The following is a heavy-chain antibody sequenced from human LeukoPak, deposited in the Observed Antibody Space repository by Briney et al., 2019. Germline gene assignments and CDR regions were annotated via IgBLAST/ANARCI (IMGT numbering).Heavy chain of an antibody. CDR3: ATDPLVYYYYGMDV. CDR2: IYYSGST. V-gene: IGHV4-59*12. CDR1: GGSISSYY. J-gene: IGHJ6*02. Sequence: TSETLSLTCTVSGGSISSYYWSWIRQPPGKGLEWIGYIYYSGSTNYNPSLKSRVTMSVDTSENQFSLKLSSVTAADTAVYYCATDPLVYYYYGMDVWGQGTTVTVSS.